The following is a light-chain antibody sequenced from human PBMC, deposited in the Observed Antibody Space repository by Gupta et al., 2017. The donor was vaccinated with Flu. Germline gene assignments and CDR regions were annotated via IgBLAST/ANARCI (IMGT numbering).Light chain of an antibody. CDR2: AAS. J-gene: IGKJ3*01. V-gene: IGKV1-39*01. CDR1: RSIRNY. Sequence: SLSSSVADRVTIPCRASRSIRNYLNWYQQKPGKAPKVLIFAASNLQSGLPSRFSGSGSGTEFSLTISNLQPEDFATYFCQQTYRTHGCTFGPGTTVDVK. CDR3: QQTYRTHGCT.